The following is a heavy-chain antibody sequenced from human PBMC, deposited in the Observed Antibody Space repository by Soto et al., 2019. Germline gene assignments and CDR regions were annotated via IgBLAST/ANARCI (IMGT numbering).Heavy chain of an antibody. CDR2: IYRTGGT. J-gene: IGHJ4*02. V-gene: IGHV4-4*02. CDR3: ASRDPGTSVDY. D-gene: IGHD1-7*01. Sequence: SETLSLTCAVSGVSFTSNNWWTLVRQPPGQGLEVIGKIYRTGGTNYNPSVKSRVTISLDNSENQFSLKVNSLTAADTAVYYCASRDPGTSVDYWGQGTLVTVSS. CDR1: GVSFTSNNW.